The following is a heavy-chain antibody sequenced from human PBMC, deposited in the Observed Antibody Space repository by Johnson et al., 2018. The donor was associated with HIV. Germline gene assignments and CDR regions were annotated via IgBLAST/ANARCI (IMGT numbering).Heavy chain of an antibody. Sequence: VQLVESGGGVVRPGGSLRFSCAASGFIFDHYGMSWVRQVPGKGLEWVSGVNWNGGSTGYADSVKGRFTISRDSSKNTLYLQMNSLRAEDMAVYYCARGGGGSGWFGVAFDIWGQGTMVTVSS. CDR1: GFIFDHYG. V-gene: IGHV3-20*04. CDR3: ARGGGGSGWFGVAFDI. CDR2: VNWNGGST. J-gene: IGHJ3*02. D-gene: IGHD6-19*01.